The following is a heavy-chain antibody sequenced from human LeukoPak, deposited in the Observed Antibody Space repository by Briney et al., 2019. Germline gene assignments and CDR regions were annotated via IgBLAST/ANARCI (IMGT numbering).Heavy chain of an antibody. V-gene: IGHV3-30-3*01. CDR2: ISYDGSNK. J-gene: IGHJ4*02. CDR1: GFTFSDYY. Sequence: GGSLRLSCAASGFTFSDYYMSWIRQAPGKGLEWVAVISYDGSNKYYADSVKGRFTISRDNSKNTLYLQMNSLRAEDTAVYYCARGGDSSGWYEGLDYWGQGTLVTVPS. CDR3: ARGGDSSGWYEGLDY. D-gene: IGHD6-19*01.